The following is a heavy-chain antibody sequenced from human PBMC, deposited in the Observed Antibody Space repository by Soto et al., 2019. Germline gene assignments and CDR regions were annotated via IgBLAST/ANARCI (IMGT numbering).Heavy chain of an antibody. CDR2: ISAYNGNT. CDR1: GYTFTSYG. Sequence: ASVKVSCKASGYTFTSYGISWVRRAPGQGLEWMGWISAYNGNTNYAQKLQGRVTMTTDTSTSTAYMELRSLRSDDTAVYYCARDLQGWELGYYYYGMDVWGQGTTVTV. D-gene: IGHD1-26*01. CDR3: ARDLQGWELGYYYYGMDV. J-gene: IGHJ6*02. V-gene: IGHV1-18*01.